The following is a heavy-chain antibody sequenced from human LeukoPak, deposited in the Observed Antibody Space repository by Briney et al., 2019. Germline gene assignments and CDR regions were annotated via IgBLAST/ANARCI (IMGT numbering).Heavy chain of an antibody. D-gene: IGHD3-22*01. CDR1: GGSISSSSYY. CDR3: ARLPYYYDSSGYYPDYYYYGMDV. J-gene: IGHJ6*02. Sequence: PSETLSLTCTVSGGSISSSSYYWGWIRQPPGKGLEWIGSIYYSGSTYYNPSLKSRVTISVDTSKNQFSLKLSSVTAADTAVYYCARLPYYYDSSGYYPDYYYYGMDVWGQGTTVTVSS. V-gene: IGHV4-39*01. CDR2: IYYSGST.